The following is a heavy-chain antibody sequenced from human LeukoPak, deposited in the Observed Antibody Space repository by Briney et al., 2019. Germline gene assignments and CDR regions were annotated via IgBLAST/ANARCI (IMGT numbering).Heavy chain of an antibody. CDR1: GYTFTGYY. CDR2: INPNSGGT. J-gene: IGHJ4*02. CDR3: ARRSIAALRFDY. D-gene: IGHD6-6*01. Sequence: ASVKVSCKAPGYTFTGYYMHWVRQAPGQGLEWMGWINPNSGGTNYAQKFQGRVTMTRDTSISTAYMELSRLRSDDTAVYYCARRSIAALRFDYWGQGTLVTVSS. V-gene: IGHV1-2*02.